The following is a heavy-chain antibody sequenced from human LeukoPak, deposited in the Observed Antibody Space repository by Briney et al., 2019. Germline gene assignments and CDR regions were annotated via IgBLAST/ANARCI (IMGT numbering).Heavy chain of an antibody. CDR3: AKESGDSTGYYYNYYYYYMDV. Sequence: PAGGSLRLSCAASGFTFSNYAMSWVRQAPGKGREWVSGISGSGGSTYYADSVKGRFTISRDNSKNTLYLQMNSLRVEDTAVYYCAKESGDSTGYYYNYYYYYMDVWGKGTTVTVSS. D-gene: IGHD3-22*01. V-gene: IGHV3-23*01. CDR1: GFTFSNYA. CDR2: ISGSGGST. J-gene: IGHJ6*03.